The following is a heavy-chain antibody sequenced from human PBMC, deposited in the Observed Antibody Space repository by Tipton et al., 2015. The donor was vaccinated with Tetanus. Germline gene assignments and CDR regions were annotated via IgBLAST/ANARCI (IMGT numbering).Heavy chain of an antibody. D-gene: IGHD3-22*01. J-gene: IGHJ3*02. Sequence: LRLSCTVSGGSISSGGYYWSWIRQHPGKGLEWIGYIYYSGSNYYNPSLKSRVTISVDTSKNQFSLKLSSVTAADTAVYYCAKIYDSSGEGAFDIWGQGTMVTVSS. CDR3: AKIYDSSGEGAFDI. V-gene: IGHV4-31*02. CDR1: GGSISSGGYY. CDR2: IYYSGSN.